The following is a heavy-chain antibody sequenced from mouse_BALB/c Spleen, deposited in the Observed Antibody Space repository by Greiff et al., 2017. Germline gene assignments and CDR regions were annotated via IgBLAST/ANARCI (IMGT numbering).Heavy chain of an antibody. CDR2: ISSGGSYT. Sequence: EVKLVESGGGLVKPGGSLKLSCAASGFTFSSYAMSWVRQSPEKRLEWVAEISSGGSYTYYPDTVPGRFTISRDNAKNTLYLEMSSLRSEDTAMYYCASYYAWFAYWGQGTLVTVSA. J-gene: IGHJ3*01. V-gene: IGHV5-9-4*01. CDR1: GFTFSSYA. D-gene: IGHD1-1*01. CDR3: ASYYAWFAY.